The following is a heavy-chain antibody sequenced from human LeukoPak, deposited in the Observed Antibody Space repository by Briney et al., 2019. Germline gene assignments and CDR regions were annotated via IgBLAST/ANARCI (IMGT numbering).Heavy chain of an antibody. CDR3: ARVYQSAEYYFDY. Sequence: SETLSLTCTVSGGSIDSYYWSWIRQPPGKGLEWIGYIYYTGSTEYHPALKSRVTISLDTSKNQFSLKLTSVTAADTAVYYCARVYQSAEYYFDYWGQGNLVSVSS. D-gene: IGHD2-2*01. V-gene: IGHV4-59*01. J-gene: IGHJ4*02. CDR1: GGSIDSYY. CDR2: IYYTGST.